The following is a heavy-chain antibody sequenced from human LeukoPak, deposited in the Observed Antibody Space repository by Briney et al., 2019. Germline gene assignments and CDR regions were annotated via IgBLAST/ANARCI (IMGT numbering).Heavy chain of an antibody. Sequence: GGSLRLSYAASGFTFSSYSMNWVRQAPGKGLEWVSYISSSSSTIYYADSMKGRFTISRDNAKNSLYLQMNSLRAEDTAVYYCARVSTYDFWSGYYDYWGQGTLVTVPS. V-gene: IGHV3-48*04. CDR3: ARVSTYDFWSGYYDY. D-gene: IGHD3-3*01. J-gene: IGHJ4*02. CDR1: GFTFSSYS. CDR2: ISSSSSTI.